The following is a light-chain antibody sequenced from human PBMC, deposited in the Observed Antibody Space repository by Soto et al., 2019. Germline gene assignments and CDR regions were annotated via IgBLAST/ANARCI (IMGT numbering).Light chain of an antibody. CDR2: AAS. Sequence: DIQMTQSPSSLSASVGDRVTITCRASQSISSYLTWYQQKPGKAPKLLIYAASSLQSGVPSRFSGSGSGTDFTLTISSLQPEDFATYYCQHSYITPWTFGKGTTVEIK. CDR3: QHSYITPWT. J-gene: IGKJ1*01. CDR1: QSISSY. V-gene: IGKV1-39*01.